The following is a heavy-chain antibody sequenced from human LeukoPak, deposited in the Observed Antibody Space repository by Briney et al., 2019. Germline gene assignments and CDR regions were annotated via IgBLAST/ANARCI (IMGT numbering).Heavy chain of an antibody. V-gene: IGHV3-21*01. Sequence: GGSLRLSCAASGFTFSSYSMNWVRQAPGKGLEWVSSISSSSSYIYYADSVKGRLTISRDNAKNSLYLQMNSLRAEDTAVYYCARDSPTYYYDSSGYYVPLDYWGQGTLVTVSS. CDR2: ISSSSSYI. J-gene: IGHJ4*02. CDR1: GFTFSSYS. D-gene: IGHD3-22*01. CDR3: ARDSPTYYYDSSGYYVPLDY.